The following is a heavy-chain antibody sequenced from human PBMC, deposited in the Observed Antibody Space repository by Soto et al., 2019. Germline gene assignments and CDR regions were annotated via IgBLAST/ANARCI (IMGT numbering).Heavy chain of an antibody. CDR2: ISAYNGNT. J-gene: IGHJ4*02. Sequence: QVQLVQSGAEVKQPGASVKVSCKASGYMFISYGINWVRQAPGQGLEWMGWISAYNGNTKYAQNFQGRVTMTTDTSTSTAEMEMRSLRSDDTAVYYCARDLDGSGSYYTDYWGRGTLVTVSS. CDR3: ARDLDGSGSYYTDY. CDR1: GYMFISYG. V-gene: IGHV1-18*01. D-gene: IGHD3-10*01.